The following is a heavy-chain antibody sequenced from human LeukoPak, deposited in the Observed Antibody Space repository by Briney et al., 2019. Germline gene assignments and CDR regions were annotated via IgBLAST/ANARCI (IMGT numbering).Heavy chain of an antibody. Sequence: GGSLRLSCAASGFTFSSYAMHWVRQAPGKGLEYVSAISSNGGSTYYANPVKGRFTISRDNSKNTLYLQMGSLRAEDMAVYYCARAGITEDYYFDYWGQGTLVTVSS. V-gene: IGHV3-64*01. CDR2: ISSNGGST. CDR1: GFTFSSYA. J-gene: IGHJ4*02. CDR3: ARAGITEDYYFDY. D-gene: IGHD3-16*01.